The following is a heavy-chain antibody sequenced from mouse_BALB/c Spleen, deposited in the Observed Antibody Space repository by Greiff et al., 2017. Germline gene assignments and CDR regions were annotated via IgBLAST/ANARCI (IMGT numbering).Heavy chain of an antibody. J-gene: IGHJ4*01. V-gene: IGHV1S137*01. CDR2: ISTYYGDA. CDR1: GYTFTDYA. D-gene: IGHD2-1*01. CDR3: GREGRGNYTRVAMDG. Sequence: VQLQQSGAELVRPGVSVKLSCKGSGYTFTDYAMHWVKQSHAKSLEWIGVISTYYGDASYNQKFKGKATMTVDKSSSTAYMGLARLTSEESAIYCCGREGRGNYTRVAMDGWSQGTSVTVSS.